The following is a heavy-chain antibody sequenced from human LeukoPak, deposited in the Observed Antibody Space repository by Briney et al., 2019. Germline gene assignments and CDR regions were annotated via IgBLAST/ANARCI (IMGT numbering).Heavy chain of an antibody. CDR3: ARHGSSSMLNWFDP. CDR2: ISGSGGST. D-gene: IGHD2-2*01. V-gene: IGHV3-23*01. CDR1: RFTFSSYA. Sequence: GGSLRLSCAASRFTFSSYAMSWVRQAPGKGLEWVSAISGSGGSTYYADSVKGRFTISRDNSKNTLYLQMNSLRAEDTAVYYCARHGSSSMLNWFDPWGQGTLVTVSS. J-gene: IGHJ5*02.